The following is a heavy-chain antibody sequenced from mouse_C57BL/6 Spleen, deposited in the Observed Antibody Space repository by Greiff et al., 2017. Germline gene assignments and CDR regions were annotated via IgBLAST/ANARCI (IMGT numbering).Heavy chain of an antibody. CDR2: FDPSDSYT. J-gene: IGHJ4*01. Sequence: QVQLQQPGAELVMPGASVKLSCKASGYTFTSYWMHWVKQRPGQGLEWIGEFDPSDSYTNYNQKFKGKSTLTVDKSSSTAYMQLSSLTSEDSAVYYCARTEDAFTTVVPYAMDYWGQGTSVTVSS. CDR3: ARTEDAFTTVVPYAMDY. CDR1: GYTFTSYW. D-gene: IGHD1-1*01. V-gene: IGHV1-69*01.